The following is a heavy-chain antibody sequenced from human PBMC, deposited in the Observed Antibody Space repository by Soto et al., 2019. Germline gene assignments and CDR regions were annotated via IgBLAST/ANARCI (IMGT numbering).Heavy chain of an antibody. CDR1: GFTFSSYG. J-gene: IGHJ6*02. V-gene: IGHV3-30*18. Sequence: PGGSLRLSCAASGFTFSSYGMHWVRQAPGKGLEWVAVISYDGNSKYYADSMKGRFIISRDNSKNTLYLEMNSLRAEDTAVYYCAKDKGRSLTGGMDVWGQGTTVTVSS. CDR2: ISYDGNSK. D-gene: IGHD3-9*01. CDR3: AKDKGRSLTGGMDV.